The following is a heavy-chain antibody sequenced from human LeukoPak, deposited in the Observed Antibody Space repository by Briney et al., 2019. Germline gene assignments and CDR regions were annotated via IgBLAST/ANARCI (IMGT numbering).Heavy chain of an antibody. D-gene: IGHD3-16*01. Sequence: PSETLSLTCAVSGGSISSGGYSWSWIRQPPGKGLEWIGYICHSGSTYYNPSLKSRVTISVDRSKNQFSLKLSSVTAADTAVYYCASLDVWGGHDYWGQGTLVTVSS. V-gene: IGHV4-30-2*01. CDR1: GGSISSGGYS. CDR2: ICHSGST. J-gene: IGHJ4*02. CDR3: ASLDVWGGHDY.